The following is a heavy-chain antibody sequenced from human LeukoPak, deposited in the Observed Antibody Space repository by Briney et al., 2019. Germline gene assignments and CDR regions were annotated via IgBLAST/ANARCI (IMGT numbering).Heavy chain of an antibody. V-gene: IGHV4-31*03. D-gene: IGHD3-3*01. CDR3: ARAGVAPDKDFDY. CDR1: GCSIVSGDYY. J-gene: IGHJ4*02. CDR2: FCYSVTT. Sequence: PSQTLALTCHVSGCSIVSGDYYWRWIRQPPGKGLVWIGDFCYSVTTNYNPSFKSRVIISVDTSKNQFFLKLSSVTAADTAVYYRARAGVAPDKDFDYWRQGILVTVSS.